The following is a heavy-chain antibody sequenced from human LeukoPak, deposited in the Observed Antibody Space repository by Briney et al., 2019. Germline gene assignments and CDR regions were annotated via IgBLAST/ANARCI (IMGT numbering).Heavy chain of an antibody. CDR1: GYSIKSDHY. V-gene: IGHV4-38-2*02. CDR2: IFHSGST. J-gene: IGHJ5*02. CDR3: ARDWFDP. Sequence: SETLPLTCSVSGYSIKSDHYWGWIRQPPGKGLEWIGSIFHSGSTYYNPSLKGRVTISVDTSKNQFSLKLSSVTAADTAVYYCARDWFDPWGQGTLVTVSS.